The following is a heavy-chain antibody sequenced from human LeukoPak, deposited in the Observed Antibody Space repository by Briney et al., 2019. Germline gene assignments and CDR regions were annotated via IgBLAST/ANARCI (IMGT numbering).Heavy chain of an antibody. CDR2: IYYSGST. Sequence: SETLSLTCTVSGGSISSSSYSWGWIRQPPGKGLEWIGSIYYSGSTYYNPSLKSRVTISVDTSKNQFSLKLSSVTAADTAVYYCAGGSSWSGGYWGQGTLVTVSS. D-gene: IGHD6-13*01. CDR1: GGSISSSSYS. V-gene: IGHV4-39*01. CDR3: AGGSSWSGGY. J-gene: IGHJ4*02.